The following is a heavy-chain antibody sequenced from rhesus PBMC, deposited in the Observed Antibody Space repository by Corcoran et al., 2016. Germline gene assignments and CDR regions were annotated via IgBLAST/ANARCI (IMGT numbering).Heavy chain of an antibody. CDR2: IYGSSGST. V-gene: IGHV4S7*01. D-gene: IGHD4-23*01. CDR1: GCSISDTYY. CDR3: ARAKYSNYRD. Sequence: QVQLQESGPGLVKPSETLSLTCAVSGCSISDTYYWTCLRPPPGKGLEWIGNIYGSSGSTYYNPSLKSRVTSSKDTSKNQFSLKLSAVTAADTAVYYCARAKYSNYRDWGQGVLVTVSS. J-gene: IGHJ4*01.